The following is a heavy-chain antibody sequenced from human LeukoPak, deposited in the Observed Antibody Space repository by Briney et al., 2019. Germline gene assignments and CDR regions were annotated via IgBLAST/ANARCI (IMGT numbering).Heavy chain of an antibody. CDR2: FDPEDGET. Sequence: ASVTVSCKVSGYTLTELCMHWVRQAPGKGREGMGGFDPEDGETIYAQKFHGKVSMPEDTSTDTAYMELNYLTSEDTAVYYCTTEGGVGATTPFDYWGQGTLVTVSS. CDR3: TTEGGVGATTPFDY. V-gene: IGHV1-24*01. D-gene: IGHD1-26*01. J-gene: IGHJ4*02. CDR1: GYTLTELC.